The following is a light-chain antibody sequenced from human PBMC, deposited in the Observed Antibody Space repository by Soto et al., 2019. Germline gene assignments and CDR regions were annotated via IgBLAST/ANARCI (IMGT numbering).Light chain of an antibody. CDR3: QQRGNWPWLT. V-gene: IGKV3-11*01. Sequence: EIVLKQSPGTLSLSPGERATLSCRASQSVNNYLAWYQQKPGQPPRLLIYDAIYRATGSPTRFSRSGSGTDFTLNIGSREAEDFGVYHGQQRGNWPWLTVGGGTRVEVK. J-gene: IGKJ4*01. CDR1: QSVNNY. CDR2: DAI.